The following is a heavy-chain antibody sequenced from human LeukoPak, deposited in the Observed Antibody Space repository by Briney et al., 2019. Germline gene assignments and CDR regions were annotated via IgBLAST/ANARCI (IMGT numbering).Heavy chain of an antibody. J-gene: IGHJ4*02. D-gene: IGHD6-25*01. CDR2: IYYSGST. Sequence: PSETLSLTCTVSGGSISSYYWSWIRQPPGKGLEWIGYIYYSGSTNYNPSLKSRVTISVDTSKNQFSLKLSSVTAADTAVYYCARHEIAAAGSGIDYWGQGTLVTVSS. V-gene: IGHV4-59*08. CDR1: GGSISSYY. CDR3: ARHEIAAAGSGIDY.